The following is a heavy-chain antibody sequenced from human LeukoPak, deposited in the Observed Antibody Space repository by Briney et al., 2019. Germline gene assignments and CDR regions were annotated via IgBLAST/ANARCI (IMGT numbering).Heavy chain of an antibody. Sequence: GGSLRLSCAASGFTFSSYSNNWVRHAPGQGLEWVSSISSSSSYIYYADSAKGRFTISRDNAKNSLYLQMNSLRAEDTAVYYCARAAYCSSTSCPGEGYYYYYMDVWGKGTTVTVSS. D-gene: IGHD2-2*01. J-gene: IGHJ6*03. V-gene: IGHV3-21*01. CDR3: ARAAYCSSTSCPGEGYYYYYMDV. CDR1: GFTFSSYS. CDR2: ISSSSSYI.